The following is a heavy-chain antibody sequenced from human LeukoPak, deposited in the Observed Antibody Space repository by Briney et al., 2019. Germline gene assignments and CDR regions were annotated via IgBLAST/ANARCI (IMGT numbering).Heavy chain of an antibody. D-gene: IGHD3-10*01. V-gene: IGHV4-34*01. CDR1: GGSFSGYY. J-gene: IGHJ4*02. Sequence: KSSETLSLTCAVYGGSFSGYYLSWIRQPPGKGLEWIGEINHSGSTNYNPSLKSRVTISVDTSKNQFSLKLSSVTAADTAVYYCARGRGLLLWGQGTLVTVSS. CDR2: INHSGST. CDR3: ARGRGLLL.